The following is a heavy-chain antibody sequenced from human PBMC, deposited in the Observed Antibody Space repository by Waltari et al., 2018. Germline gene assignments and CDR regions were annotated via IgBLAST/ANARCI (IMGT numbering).Heavy chain of an antibody. CDR2: IRSGGSNI. CDR1: GFTFSSYS. V-gene: IGHV3-48*04. Sequence: EVQLVESGGGLEQPGGSLRLSCTASGFTFSSYSMNWVRQAPGKGLEWGSYIRSGGSNIYYTDSVKGRFTISRDNAKNSLYLQMKSLRAEDTAVYYCARDRGSSGYYYDYWGQGTLVTVSS. D-gene: IGHD3-22*01. CDR3: ARDRGSSGYYYDY. J-gene: IGHJ4*02.